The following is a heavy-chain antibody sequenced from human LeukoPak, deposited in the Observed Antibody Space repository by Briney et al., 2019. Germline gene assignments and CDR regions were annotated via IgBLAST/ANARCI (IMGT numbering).Heavy chain of an antibody. D-gene: IGHD5-18*01. Sequence: SETLSLTCTVSGGSISSSSYYWGWIRQPPGKGLEWIGSIYYSGSTYYNPSLKSRVTISVDTSKNQFSLKLSSVTAADTAVYYCARKKDTAMVTDYWGQGTLVTVSS. CDR1: GGSISSSSYY. CDR3: ARKKDTAMVTDY. J-gene: IGHJ4*02. CDR2: IYYSGST. V-gene: IGHV4-39*07.